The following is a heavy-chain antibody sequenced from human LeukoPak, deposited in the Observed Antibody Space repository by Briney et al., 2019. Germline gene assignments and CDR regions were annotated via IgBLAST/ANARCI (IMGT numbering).Heavy chain of an antibody. D-gene: IGHD3-22*01. Sequence: QPGGSLRFSCAASGFTFSSYWMSWVRQAPGKGLEWVANIKQDGSEKYYVDSVKGRFTISRDNAKNSLYLQMNSLRAEDTAVYYCARDRGVGSGYYYVYFQHWGQGTLVTVSS. V-gene: IGHV3-7*01. J-gene: IGHJ1*01. CDR2: IKQDGSEK. CDR3: ARDRGVGSGYYYVYFQH. CDR1: GFTFSSYW.